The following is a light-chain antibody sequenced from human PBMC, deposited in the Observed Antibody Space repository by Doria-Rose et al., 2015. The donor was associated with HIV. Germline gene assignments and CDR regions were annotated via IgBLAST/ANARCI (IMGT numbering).Light chain of an antibody. V-gene: IGKV3-20*01. CDR3: HQYGTSWT. J-gene: IGKJ1*01. CDR1: QSFRSTY. CDR2: DGS. Sequence: TQSPGTLSLSPAEGATLSCTACQSFRSTYVGWYQQKPGKAPSLLIYDGSTRATGIPDRFSASGSGTDFTLTINRLEPEDFALYYCHQYGTSWTFGQGTKVEI.